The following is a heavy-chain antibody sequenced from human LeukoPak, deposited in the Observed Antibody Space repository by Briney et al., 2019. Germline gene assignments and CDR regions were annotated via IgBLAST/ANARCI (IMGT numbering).Heavy chain of an antibody. CDR1: GFTFSSYS. V-gene: IGHV3-21*01. D-gene: IGHD1-7*01. CDR2: ISSSSSYI. J-gene: IGHJ4*02. Sequence: PGGSLRLSCAASGFTFSSYSMNWVRQAPGKGLEWVSSISSSSSYIYYADSVKGRLTISRDNAKNSLYLQMNSLRAEDTAVYYCARDLDNWNYVDWGQGTLVTVSS. CDR3: ARDLDNWNYVD.